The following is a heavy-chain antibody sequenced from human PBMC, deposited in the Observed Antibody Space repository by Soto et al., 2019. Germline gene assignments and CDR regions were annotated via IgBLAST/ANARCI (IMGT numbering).Heavy chain of an antibody. Sequence: SETLSLTCAVYGGSFSGYYWSWIRPPPGKGLEWIGEINHSGSTNYNPSLKSRVTISVDTSKSQFSLKLSSVTAADTAVYYCARGIRGYSGYLYYFDYWGQGTLVTVSS. D-gene: IGHD5-12*01. CDR3: ARGIRGYSGYLYYFDY. CDR2: INHSGST. CDR1: GGSFSGYY. J-gene: IGHJ4*02. V-gene: IGHV4-34*01.